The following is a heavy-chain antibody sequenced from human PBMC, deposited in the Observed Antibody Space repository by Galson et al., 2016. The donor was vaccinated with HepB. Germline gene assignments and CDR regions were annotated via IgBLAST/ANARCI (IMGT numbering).Heavy chain of an antibody. CDR3: TRDPGGTSYDFWSGFYTDYYYYGLDV. V-gene: IGHV3-49*03. D-gene: IGHD3-3*01. Sequence: SLRLSCAASGFTFGDYAMNWFRQSPGKGLEWVGFIRSKASGGSTEYAASVKGRFTISRDDSRSIAYLQMNSLKTEDTAVYFCTRDPGGTSYDFWSGFYTDYYYYGLDVCGQGTTVTVSS. CDR2: IRSKASGGST. CDR1: GFTFGDYA. J-gene: IGHJ6*02.